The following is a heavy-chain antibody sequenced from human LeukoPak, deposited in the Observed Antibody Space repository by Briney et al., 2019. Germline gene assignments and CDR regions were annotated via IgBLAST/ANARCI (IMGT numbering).Heavy chain of an antibody. CDR2: IYPSGGST. D-gene: IGHD2-15*01. CDR3: AIGYCRGGSCDDEPGDAFDI. J-gene: IGHJ3*02. CDR1: GGTFSNYA. Sequence: ASVKVSCKASGGTFSNYAINWVRQAPGQGPEWMGIIYPSGGSTTYAQKFQGRVTMTRDMSTSTVYMELSSLRSEDTAVYYCAIGYCRGGSCDDEPGDAFDIWGQGTMVAVSS. V-gene: IGHV1-46*01.